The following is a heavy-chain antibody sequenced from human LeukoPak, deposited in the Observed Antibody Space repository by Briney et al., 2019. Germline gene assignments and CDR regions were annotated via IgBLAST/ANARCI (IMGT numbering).Heavy chain of an antibody. CDR1: GGSISSSSYY. D-gene: IGHD6-19*01. V-gene: IGHV4-39*07. Sequence: SETLSLICTVSGGSISSSSYYWGWIRQPPGKGLEWIGSIYYSGSTYYNPSLKSRVTISVDTSKNQFSLKLSSVTAADTAVYYCARDRFIAVAQRVHYFDYWGQGTLVTVSS. J-gene: IGHJ4*02. CDR3: ARDRFIAVAQRVHYFDY. CDR2: IYYSGST.